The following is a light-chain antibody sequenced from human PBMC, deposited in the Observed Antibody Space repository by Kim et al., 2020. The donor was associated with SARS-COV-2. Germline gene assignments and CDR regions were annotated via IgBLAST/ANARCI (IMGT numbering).Light chain of an antibody. CDR3: SSYAAISNFV. V-gene: IGLV2-8*01. CDR1: SSDVGGYNF. J-gene: IGLJ1*01. CDR2: DVS. Sequence: QSALTQPPSASGSPGQSVTISCNGTSSDVGGYNFVSWYQQHPGKAPKLMIYDVSNRPSGVPDRFSGSKSGNTASLTVSGLQAEAEADYYCSSYAAISNFVFRTETKVTVL.